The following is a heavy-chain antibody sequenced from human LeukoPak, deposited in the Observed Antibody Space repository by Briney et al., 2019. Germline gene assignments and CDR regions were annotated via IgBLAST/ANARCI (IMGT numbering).Heavy chain of an antibody. V-gene: IGHV1-69*04. CDR2: IIPIHGVE. D-gene: IGHD1-26*01. CDR1: GGTFSSYA. J-gene: IGHJ6*02. Sequence: SVKVSCRVSGGTFSSYAITWVRQAPGQGLEWMGRIIPIHGVEHYAQEFQDRVTITADKSTSTAYMELSSLRSEDTAVYYCARRMVGATTDYYYGMDVWGQGTTVTVSS. CDR3: ARRMVGATTDYYYGMDV.